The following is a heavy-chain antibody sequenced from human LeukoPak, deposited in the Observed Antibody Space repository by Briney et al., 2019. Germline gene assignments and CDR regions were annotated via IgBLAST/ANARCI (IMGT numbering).Heavy chain of an antibody. V-gene: IGHV4-61*05. CDR1: GGSVSSSTYY. CDR3: ARAGSSYGMDV. CDR2: IYYSGST. J-gene: IGHJ6*02. Sequence: SETLSLTCTVSGGSVSSSTYYWGWIRQPPGRGLEWIGYIYYSGSTNYNPSLKSRVTISVDTSKNQFSLKLSSVTAADTAVYYCARAGSSYGMDVWGQGTTVTVSS. D-gene: IGHD1-26*01.